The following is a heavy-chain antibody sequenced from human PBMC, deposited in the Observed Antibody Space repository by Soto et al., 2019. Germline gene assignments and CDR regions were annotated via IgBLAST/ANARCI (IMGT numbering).Heavy chain of an antibody. J-gene: IGHJ5*02. CDR2: INPSAGST. V-gene: IGHV1-46*01. D-gene: IGHD3-10*01. CDR3: ARVGGSGSYYPWWFDP. CDR1: GYTFTSYY. Sequence: ASVKVSCKASGYTFTSYYMHWVRQAPGQGLEWMGIINPSAGSTSYAQRFKGRVTMTRDTSTSTAYMELSSLRSDDTAVYYCARVGGSGSYYPWWFDPWGQGTLVTSPQ.